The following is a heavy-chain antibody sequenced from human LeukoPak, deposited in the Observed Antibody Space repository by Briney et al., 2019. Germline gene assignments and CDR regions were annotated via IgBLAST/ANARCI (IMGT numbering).Heavy chain of an antibody. D-gene: IGHD2-2*01. CDR1: GYTFTSYG. J-gene: IGHJ3*02. V-gene: IGHV1-18*01. CDR2: ISAYNGNT. Sequence: GASVKVSCRASGYTFTSYGISWVRQAPGQGLEWMGWISAYNGNTNYAQKLQGRVTMTTDTSTSTAYMELRSLRSDDTAVYYCARDIVVVPAAILTNAFDIWGQGTMVTVSS. CDR3: ARDIVVVPAAILTNAFDI.